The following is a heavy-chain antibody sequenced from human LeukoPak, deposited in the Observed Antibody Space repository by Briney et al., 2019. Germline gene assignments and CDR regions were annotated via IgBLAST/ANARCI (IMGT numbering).Heavy chain of an antibody. Sequence: GGSLRLSCAASGFTFSSYWMSWVRQAPGKGLEWVANIKQDGSEKYYVDSVKGRFTISRDNAKNSLYLQMNSLRAEDTAVYYWARVRRCSEYENYFDYWGQGTLVTVSS. CDR3: ARVRRCSEYENYFDY. J-gene: IGHJ4*02. CDR1: GFTFSSYW. V-gene: IGHV3-7*03. D-gene: IGHD5-12*01. CDR2: IKQDGSEK.